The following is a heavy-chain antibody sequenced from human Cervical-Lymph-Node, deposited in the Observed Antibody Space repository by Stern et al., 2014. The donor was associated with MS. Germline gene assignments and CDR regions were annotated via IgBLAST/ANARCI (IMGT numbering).Heavy chain of an antibody. Sequence: VQLVQSGAEVKKPGASVKVSCKASGYTFTSYGISWVRQAPGQGLEWMGWISAYNGNPNYAQKLQGRVTMTTDTSTSTAYMELRSLRSDDTAVYYCARVKRILGGGSPPLYYYYGMDVWGQGTTVTVSS. D-gene: IGHD2-15*01. V-gene: IGHV1-18*04. CDR1: GYTFTSYG. CDR2: ISAYNGNP. J-gene: IGHJ6*02. CDR3: ARVKRILGGGSPPLYYYYGMDV.